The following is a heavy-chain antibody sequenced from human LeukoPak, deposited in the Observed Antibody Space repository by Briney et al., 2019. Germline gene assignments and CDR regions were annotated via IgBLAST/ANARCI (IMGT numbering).Heavy chain of an antibody. Sequence: GGSLRLSCAASGFTFSSYAMSWVRQAPGKGLEWVSAISSSGGSTYYADSVKGRFTVSRDNSKNTLYLQMNSLRAEDTAVYYCATGLYGDFSNWGQGTLVTVSS. V-gene: IGHV3-23*01. CDR3: ATGLYGDFSN. CDR2: ISSSGGST. J-gene: IGHJ4*02. D-gene: IGHD4-17*01. CDR1: GFTFSSYA.